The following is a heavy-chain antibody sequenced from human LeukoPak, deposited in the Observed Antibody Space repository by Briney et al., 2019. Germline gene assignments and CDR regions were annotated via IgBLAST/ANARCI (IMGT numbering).Heavy chain of an antibody. Sequence: GESLKISCKGSGYSFTSYWIGWVRQMPGKGLEWMGIIYPGDSDTRYSTSFQGQVTISADKSISTAYLQWSSLKASDTAMYYCARHIVVVTAIDAFDIWGQGTMVTVSS. CDR3: ARHIVVVTAIDAFDI. CDR2: IYPGDSDT. CDR1: GYSFTSYW. V-gene: IGHV5-51*01. J-gene: IGHJ3*02. D-gene: IGHD2-21*02.